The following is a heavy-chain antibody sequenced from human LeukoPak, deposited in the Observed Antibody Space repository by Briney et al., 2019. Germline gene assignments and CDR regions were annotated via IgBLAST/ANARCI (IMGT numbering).Heavy chain of an antibody. CDR2: INSDGSST. CDR3: AREGVATADY. J-gene: IGHJ4*02. CDR1: GFTFSSYW. V-gene: IGHV3-74*01. Sequence: PGGSLRLSCAASGFTFSSYWMHWVRQAPGKGLVWVSYINSDGSSTTYADSVKGRFTISRDNARNTLYLQMISLRADDTAVYYCAREGVATADYWGQGTLVTVSS. D-gene: IGHD3-3*01.